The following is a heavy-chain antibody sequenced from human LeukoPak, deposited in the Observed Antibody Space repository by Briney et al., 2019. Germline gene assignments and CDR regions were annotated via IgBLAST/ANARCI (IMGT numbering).Heavy chain of an antibody. D-gene: IGHD3-22*01. CDR1: GFTFSAYA. J-gene: IGHJ5*02. V-gene: IGHV3-23*01. CDR3: AKHDPRRVVITNWFDP. CDR2: ISGSGGIT. Sequence: PGGSLRLSCAASGFTFSAYAISWGRPAPGKGLEWVSAISGSGGITYYADSVKGRFTISRGNSKNTLYLQMNSLRAEDTAVYYCAKHDPRRVVITNWFDPWGQGTLVTVSS.